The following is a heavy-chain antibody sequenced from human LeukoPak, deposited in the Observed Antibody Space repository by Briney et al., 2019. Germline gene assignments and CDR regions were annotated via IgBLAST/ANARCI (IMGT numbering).Heavy chain of an antibody. V-gene: IGHV3-7*01. CDR3: ARDNGDY. CDR1: GFTFSNYW. Sequence: GGSLRLSCAASGFTFSNYWMNWIRQAPGKGLEWVANIKEDGSEEYYVDSVKGRFTISRDNAKNSLYLQMNSLRAEDTAIYYCARDNGDYWGQGTLVTVSS. CDR2: IKEDGSEE. J-gene: IGHJ4*02.